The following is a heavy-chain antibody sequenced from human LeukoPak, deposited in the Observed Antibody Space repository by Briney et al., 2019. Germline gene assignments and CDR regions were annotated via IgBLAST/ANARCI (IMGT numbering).Heavy chain of an antibody. CDR1: GGSISSGDYY. CDR3: ARAERNAFDI. D-gene: IGHD1-1*01. Sequence: SETLSLTCTVSGGSISSGDYYWSWIRQPPGKGLEWFGYIYYSGSTYYNPSLKSRVTISVDTSKNQFSLKLSSVTAADTAVYYCARAERNAFDIGGQGTMVTVSS. CDR2: IYYSGST. J-gene: IGHJ3*02. V-gene: IGHV4-30-4*08.